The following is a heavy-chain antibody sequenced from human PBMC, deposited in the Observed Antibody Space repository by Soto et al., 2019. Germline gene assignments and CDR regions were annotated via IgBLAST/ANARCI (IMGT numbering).Heavy chain of an antibody. Sequence: PGGSLRLSCAASGFTFSSYAFTWVRQAPGRGLEWVSSISGSGSSIYYADSVKGRFTFSRDNSKNTLSLQMNSLRVEDTAVYYCARIIDGAGSDYWGQGTLVTVSS. CDR2: ISGSGSSI. V-gene: IGHV3-23*01. J-gene: IGHJ4*02. D-gene: IGHD1-26*01. CDR3: ARIIDGAGSDY. CDR1: GFTFSSYA.